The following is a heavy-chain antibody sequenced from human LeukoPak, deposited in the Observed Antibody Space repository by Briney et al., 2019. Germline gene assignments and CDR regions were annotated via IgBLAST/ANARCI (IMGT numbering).Heavy chain of an antibody. J-gene: IGHJ4*02. CDR3: ARDRDGYNYFDY. Sequence: PSQILSLTCTVSGGSISSGGYYWSWIRQHPGKGLEWIGYIYYSGSTYYNPSLKSRVTISVDTSKNQFSLKLSSVTAADTAVYYCARDRDGYNYFDYWGQGTLVTVSS. D-gene: IGHD5-24*01. V-gene: IGHV4-31*03. CDR1: GGSISSGGYY. CDR2: IYYSGST.